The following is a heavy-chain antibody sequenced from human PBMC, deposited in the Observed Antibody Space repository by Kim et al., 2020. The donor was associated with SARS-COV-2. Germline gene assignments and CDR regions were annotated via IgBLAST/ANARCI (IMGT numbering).Heavy chain of an antibody. V-gene: IGHV1-69*13. CDR1: GGTFSSYA. CDR3: ARLRFSRIQLYYYYGMDV. J-gene: IGHJ6*02. CDR2: IIPIFGTA. Sequence: SVKVSCKASGGTFSSYAISWVRQAPGQGLEWMGGIIPIFGTANYAQKFQGRVTITADESTSTAYMELSSLRSEDTAVYYCARLRFSRIQLYYYYGMDVWGQGTTVTVSS. D-gene: IGHD5-18*01.